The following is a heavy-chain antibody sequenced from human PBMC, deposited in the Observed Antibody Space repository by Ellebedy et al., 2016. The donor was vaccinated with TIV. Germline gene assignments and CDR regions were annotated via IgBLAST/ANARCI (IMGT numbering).Heavy chain of an antibody. CDR2: FDPEDGET. CDR3: ARVYRWGNNSPKRTYWFDP. J-gene: IGHJ5*02. CDR1: GYTFTSYG. Sequence: ASVKVSCKASGYTFTSYGISWVRQAPGKGLEWMGGFDPEDGETIYAQKFQGRVTMTEDTSTDTAYMELSSLRSEDTAVYYCARVYRWGNNSPKRTYWFDPWGQGTLVTVSS. V-gene: IGHV1-24*01. D-gene: IGHD3-16*01.